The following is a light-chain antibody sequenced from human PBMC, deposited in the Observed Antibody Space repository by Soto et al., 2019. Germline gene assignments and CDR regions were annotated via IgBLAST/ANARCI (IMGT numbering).Light chain of an antibody. CDR1: QSVSSTY. CDR3: QQYGSSPPT. J-gene: IGKJ1*01. Sequence: EIVLTQSPGTLSLSPGERASLSCRASQSVSSTYLAWYQRKPGQAPRLLIYGASSRAIDIPNRFSGSGSGTDFTLTITRLEPEDFAVYYCQQYGSSPPTFGQGTNVEI. V-gene: IGKV3-20*01. CDR2: GAS.